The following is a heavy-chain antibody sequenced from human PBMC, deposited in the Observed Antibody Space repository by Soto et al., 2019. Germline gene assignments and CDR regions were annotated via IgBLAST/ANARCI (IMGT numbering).Heavy chain of an antibody. Sequence: EVQLVESGGGLVKPGGSLRLSCAASGFSFSSYSMNWVRQAPGKGLEWVSSISSSASDINYADSVKGRFTISRDTAKKSLSLQMNSLIAQDTAVYYCARGYTGYCSGGTCYWFDPWGQGTLVTVSS. CDR1: GFSFSSYS. J-gene: IGHJ5*02. CDR2: ISSSASDI. CDR3: ARGYTGYCSGGTCYWFDP. V-gene: IGHV3-21*01. D-gene: IGHD2-15*01.